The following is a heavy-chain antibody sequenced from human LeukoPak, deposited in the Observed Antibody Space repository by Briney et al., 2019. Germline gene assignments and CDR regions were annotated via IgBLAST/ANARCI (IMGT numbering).Heavy chain of an antibody. Sequence: GGSLTLSCAASAFTFDDYAMHWVRQAPGKGLEWVSLISWVGGSTYYADSVKGRFTISRDNSRHTLYLQMNSLGAEDTALYYCAKDKEYSGFGPILSGYYYGMDVWGKGTTVTVSS. CDR2: ISWVGGST. CDR3: AKDKEYSGFGPILSGYYYGMDV. J-gene: IGHJ6*04. CDR1: AFTFDDYA. V-gene: IGHV3-43D*04. D-gene: IGHD5-12*01.